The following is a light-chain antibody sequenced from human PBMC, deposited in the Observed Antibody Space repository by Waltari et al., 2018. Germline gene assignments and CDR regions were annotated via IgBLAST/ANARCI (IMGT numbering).Light chain of an antibody. CDR1: QDIKSD. CDR2: RTS. J-gene: IGKJ4*01. Sequence: DIQMTQFPSSLSASVGDSVTITCRASQDIKSDLVWYQQRPGEAPKRLIYRTSNLQNGVPSRFSGSGSGTEFTLTVNSLQPDDSATYYCLQSNTYPLTFGGGTKVEIK. V-gene: IGKV1-17*01. CDR3: LQSNTYPLT.